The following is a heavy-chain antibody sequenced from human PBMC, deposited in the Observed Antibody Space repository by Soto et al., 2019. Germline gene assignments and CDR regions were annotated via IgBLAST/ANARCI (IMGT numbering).Heavy chain of an antibody. CDR1: GYTFTSYG. Sequence: GASVKVSCKASGYTFTSYGISWVRQAPGQGLEWMGWISAYNGNTNYAQKLQGRVTMTTDTSTSTAYMELRSLRSDDTAVYYCARASHLLWFGEYYRRGYYYYMDVWGKGTTVTVSS. D-gene: IGHD3-10*01. J-gene: IGHJ6*03. V-gene: IGHV1-18*01. CDR2: ISAYNGNT. CDR3: ARASHLLWFGEYYRRGYYYYMDV.